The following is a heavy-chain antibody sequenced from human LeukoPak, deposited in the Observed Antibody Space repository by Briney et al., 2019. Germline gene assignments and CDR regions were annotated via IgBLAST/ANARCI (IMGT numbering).Heavy chain of an antibody. D-gene: IGHD1-1*01. CDR3: ARASVTTGHYFDY. J-gene: IGHJ4*02. CDR1: GGSFSGYY. V-gene: IGHV4-59*10. CDR2: IYITGST. Sequence: PSETLSLTCAVYGGSFSGYYWTWIRQPAGKGLEWIGRIYITGSTNYNPSLESRVTISVDASKNQFSLNLTSVTAADTAVYYCARASVTTGHYFDYWGQGTLVTVSS.